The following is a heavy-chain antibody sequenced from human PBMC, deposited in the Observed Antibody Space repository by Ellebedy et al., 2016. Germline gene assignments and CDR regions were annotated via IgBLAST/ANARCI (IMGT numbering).Heavy chain of an antibody. CDR1: GGSFSGYY. V-gene: IGHV4-34*01. CDR3: ARERRAILGMDV. Sequence: SETLSLXXAVYGGSFSGYYWSWIRQPPGKGLEWIGEINHSGSTNYNPSLKSRVTISVDTSKNQFSLKLSSVTAADTAVYYCARERRAILGMDVWGQGTTVTVSS. CDR2: INHSGST. J-gene: IGHJ6*02.